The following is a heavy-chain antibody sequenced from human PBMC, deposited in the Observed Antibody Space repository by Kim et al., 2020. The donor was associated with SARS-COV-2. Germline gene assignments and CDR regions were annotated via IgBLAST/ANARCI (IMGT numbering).Heavy chain of an antibody. J-gene: IGHJ3*02. V-gene: IGHV3-21*01. CDR3: ARDGVATMRGAFDI. D-gene: IGHD5-12*01. Sequence: ADSVKGRFTISRDNAKNSLYLQMNSLRAEDTAVYYCARDGVATMRGAFDIWGQGTMVTVSS.